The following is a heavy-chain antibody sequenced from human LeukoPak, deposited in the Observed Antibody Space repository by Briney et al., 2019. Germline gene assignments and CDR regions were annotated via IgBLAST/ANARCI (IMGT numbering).Heavy chain of an antibody. V-gene: IGHV3-30*18. CDR2: ISYDGSNK. CDR1: GFTFSSFG. Sequence: PGGSLRLSCAGSGFTFSSFGMHWVRQAPGKGLEWVAVISYDGSNKYYADSVKGRFTISRDNSKNTLYLQMNSLRAEDTAVYYCAKAQMTRIVVVLAAPFDYWGQGTLVTVSS. CDR3: AKAQMTRIVVVLAAPFDY. J-gene: IGHJ4*02. D-gene: IGHD2-2*01.